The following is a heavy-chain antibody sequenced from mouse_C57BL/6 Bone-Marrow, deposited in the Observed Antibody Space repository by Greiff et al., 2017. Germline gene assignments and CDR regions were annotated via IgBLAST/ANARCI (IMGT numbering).Heavy chain of an antibody. Sequence: QVQLQQPGAELVKPGASVKLSCKASGYTFTSYWMHWVKQRPGQGLEWIGMIHPNSGSTNYTEKFKSKATLTVDKSSSTAYMQLSSLTSEDSAVYYCARGRVYYGSSCGYWYFDVWGTGTTVTVSS. CDR1: GYTFTSYW. D-gene: IGHD1-1*01. V-gene: IGHV1-64*01. CDR2: IHPNSGST. CDR3: ARGRVYYGSSCGYWYFDV. J-gene: IGHJ1*03.